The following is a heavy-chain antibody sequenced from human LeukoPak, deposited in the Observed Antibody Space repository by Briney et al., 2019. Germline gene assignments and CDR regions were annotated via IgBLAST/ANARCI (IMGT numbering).Heavy chain of an antibody. Sequence: SETLSLTCAVYGGSFSGYYWSWIRQPPGKGLEWIGEINHSGSTNYNPSLKSRVTISVDTSKNQFSLKLSSVTAADTAVYYCARSSTGYSSGWFRTYYFDYWGQGTLVTVSS. J-gene: IGHJ4*02. CDR3: ARSSTGYSSGWFRTYYFDY. CDR2: INHSGST. CDR1: GGSFSGYY. D-gene: IGHD6-19*01. V-gene: IGHV4-34*01.